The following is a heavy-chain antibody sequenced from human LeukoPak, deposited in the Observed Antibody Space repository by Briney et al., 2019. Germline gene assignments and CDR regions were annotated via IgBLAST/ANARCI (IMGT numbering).Heavy chain of an antibody. Sequence: ASVKVSCKVSGYTLTELSMHWVRQAPGKGLEWMGGFDPEDGETIYAQKFQGRVTMTEDTSTDTAYMELSSLRSEDTAVYYCAGVVPAAIMGNWFDPWGQGTLVTVSS. D-gene: IGHD2-2*02. V-gene: IGHV1-24*01. CDR1: GYTLTELS. CDR2: FDPEDGET. CDR3: AGVVPAAIMGNWFDP. J-gene: IGHJ5*02.